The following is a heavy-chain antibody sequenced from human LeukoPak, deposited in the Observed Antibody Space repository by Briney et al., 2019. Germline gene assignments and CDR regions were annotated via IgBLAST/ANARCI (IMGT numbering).Heavy chain of an antibody. CDR1: GGSISSGGYY. CDR2: INHSGST. V-gene: IGHV4-39*07. J-gene: IGHJ6*02. D-gene: IGHD2-2*01. CDR3: ARARIVVVPAAKYYYYYYGMDV. Sequence: SETLSLTCTVSGGSISSGGYYWSWIRQPPGKGLEWIGEINHSGSTNYNPSLKSRVTISVDTSKNQFSLKLSSVTAADTAVYYCARARIVVVPAAKYYYYYYGMDVWGQGTTVTVSS.